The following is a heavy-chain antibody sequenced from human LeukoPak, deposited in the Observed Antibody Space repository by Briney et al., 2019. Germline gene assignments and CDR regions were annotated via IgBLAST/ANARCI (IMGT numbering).Heavy chain of an antibody. CDR1: GFTFSNYG. J-gene: IGHJ4*02. V-gene: IGHV3-30*02. Sequence: GGSLRLSCAASGFTFSNYGMRWVRQAPGKGLEWVAVIWHDGSKKYYADSVKGRFTLSRDNSKNTLYPQMGSLRAEDVAVYYCAGGSIWYRGIDYWGQGTLVTVSS. CDR3: AGGSIWYRGIDY. D-gene: IGHD6-13*01. CDR2: IWHDGSKK.